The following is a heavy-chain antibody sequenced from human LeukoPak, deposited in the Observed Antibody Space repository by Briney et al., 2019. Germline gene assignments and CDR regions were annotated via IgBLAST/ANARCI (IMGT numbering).Heavy chain of an antibody. J-gene: IGHJ4*02. V-gene: IGHV1-18*01. CDR3: ARPNDYGGNSDFDY. CDR1: GYTFTSYG. CDR2: ISAYNGNT. Sequence: ASVKVSCKASGYTFTSYGISWVRQAPGQGLEWMGWISAYNGNTNYEQKLQGRVTMTTDTSTSTAYMELRSLRSDDTAVYYCARPNDYGGNSDFDYWGQGTLVTVSS. D-gene: IGHD4-17*01.